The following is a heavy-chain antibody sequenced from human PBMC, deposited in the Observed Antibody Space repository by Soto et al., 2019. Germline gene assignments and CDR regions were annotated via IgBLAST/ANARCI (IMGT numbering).Heavy chain of an antibody. CDR3: ARCYCSLGSCYTCLHFDL. V-gene: IGHV1-18*04. J-gene: IGHJ2*01. Sequence: QVQLVQSGAEVKKPGASVRVSCKASGYTFTNYGISWVRQAPGQGLEGMGWVGPYNGNTDHAQNFQGRVTMTTDTSTNTGYMELGSLRSDDTALYYCARCYCSLGSCYTCLHFDLCVRGTLVTVSS. D-gene: IGHD2-15*01. CDR2: VGPYNGNT. CDR1: GYTFTNYG.